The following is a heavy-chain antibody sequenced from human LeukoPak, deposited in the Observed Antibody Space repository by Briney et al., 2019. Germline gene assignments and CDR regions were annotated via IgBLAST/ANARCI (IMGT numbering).Heavy chain of an antibody. CDR3: ASGGGGYDPDGSFDY. CDR2: IYHSGKT. CDR1: GDSISSDSYY. V-gene: IGHV4-38-2*02. Sequence: PSETLSLTCTVSGDSISSDSYYWSWIRQPPGKGLEWIGSIYHSGKTYYNPSLKSRVTISVDTSKNQFSLKLSSVTAADTAVYYCASGGGGYDPDGSFDYWGQGTLVTVSS. J-gene: IGHJ4*02. D-gene: IGHD5-12*01.